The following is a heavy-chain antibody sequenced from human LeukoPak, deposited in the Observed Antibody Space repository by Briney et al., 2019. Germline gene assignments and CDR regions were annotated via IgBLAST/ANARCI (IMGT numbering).Heavy chain of an antibody. V-gene: IGHV3-66*01. CDR1: GFTVSTNH. Sequence: GGSLRLSCAASGFTVSTNHMSWVRQAPGKGLEWVSVIYSGGNTYYADSVKGRFSISRDNSKSTLYLQMNSLRAEDTAVYYCARDSSGWYYFDSWGQGTLVTVSS. D-gene: IGHD6-19*01. CDR3: ARDSSGWYYFDS. J-gene: IGHJ4*02. CDR2: IYSGGNT.